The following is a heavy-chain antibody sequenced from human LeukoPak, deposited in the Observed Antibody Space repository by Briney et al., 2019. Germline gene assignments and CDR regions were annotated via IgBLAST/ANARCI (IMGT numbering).Heavy chain of an antibody. V-gene: IGHV3-30*02. CDR2: IWYGGSNK. CDR3: AKDWSGSSAGFDY. CDR1: GFTLRSYS. D-gene: IGHD1-26*01. Sequence: PGGSLRLSCAASGFTLRSYSMNWVRQAPGKGLEWVAVIWYGGSNKYYADSVKGRFTISRDNSKNTLYLQMNSLRAEDTAVYYCAKDWSGSSAGFDYWGQGTLVTVSS. J-gene: IGHJ4*02.